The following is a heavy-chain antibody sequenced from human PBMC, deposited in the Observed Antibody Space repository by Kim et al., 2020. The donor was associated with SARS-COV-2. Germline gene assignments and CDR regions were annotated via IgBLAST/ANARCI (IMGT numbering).Heavy chain of an antibody. V-gene: IGHV3-23*01. J-gene: IGHJ4*02. D-gene: IGHD6-19*01. CDR1: GFYFNSYV. CDR3: AKGGSRGTSFEY. Sequence: GGSLRLSCAASGFYFNSYVMTWVRQAPGKGLQWVSGIIGSGSVAYYADSVRGRFTISRDNPKNTLYLQMNTQGVEDTAIYYCAKGGSRGTSFEYWGRGTLL. CDR2: IIGSGSVA.